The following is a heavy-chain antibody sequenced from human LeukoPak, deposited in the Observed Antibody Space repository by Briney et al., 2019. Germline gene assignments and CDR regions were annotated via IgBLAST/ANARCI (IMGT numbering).Heavy chain of an antibody. CDR3: ATEDCTGTSCYASE. CDR1: GFTFSNYG. J-gene: IGHJ4*02. V-gene: IGHV3-30*02. D-gene: IGHD2-2*01. CDR2: IGNRGTNK. Sequence: GGSLRLSCAASGFTFSNYGMHWVRQAPGKGLEWVAFIGNRGTNKYYVDSVKGRFTISRDNSKNTLYLQMNNLRAEETAMYYCATEDCTGTSCYASEWGQGALVTVSS.